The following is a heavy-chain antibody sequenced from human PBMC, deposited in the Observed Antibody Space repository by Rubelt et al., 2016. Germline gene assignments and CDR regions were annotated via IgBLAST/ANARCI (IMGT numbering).Heavy chain of an antibody. J-gene: IGHJ4*02. CDR3: ASTRGSGDFDY. Sequence: QVQLVESGGGVVQPGRSLRLSCAASGFTFSSYAMHWVRQAPGKGLEWVAVISYDGSNKYYADSVKGRFTISRYNSKNTLYLQMNSLRAEDTAVYYCASTRGSGDFDYWGQGTLVTVSS. V-gene: IGHV3-30*04. D-gene: IGHD1-26*01. CDR2: ISYDGSNK. CDR1: GFTFSSYA.